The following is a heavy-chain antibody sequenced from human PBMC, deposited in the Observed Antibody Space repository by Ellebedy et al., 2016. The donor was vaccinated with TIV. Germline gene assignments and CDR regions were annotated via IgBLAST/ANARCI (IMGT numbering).Heavy chain of an antibody. Sequence: MPSETLSLTCTVSGGSISSGGYYWSWISPHPGQGLVWIGYIYYSGSSYYNPSLRSRVTISVATSQHQFSLKLTSVTATETAVYYCARGAMVSAYFDYWGQGTLVTVSS. J-gene: IGHJ4*02. CDR2: IYYSGSS. D-gene: IGHD5-18*01. CDR1: GGSISSGGYY. V-gene: IGHV4-31*03. CDR3: ARGAMVSAYFDY.